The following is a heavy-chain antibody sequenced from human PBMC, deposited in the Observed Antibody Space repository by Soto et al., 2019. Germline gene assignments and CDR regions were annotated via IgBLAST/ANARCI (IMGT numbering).Heavy chain of an antibody. Sequence: SETLSLTCTVSGGSISSGDYYWSWIRQPPGKGLEWIGYIYYSGSTYYNPSLKSRVTISVDTSKNQFSLKLSSVTAADTAVYYCARVRYGSGSYSYYGMDVWGQGTTVTVSS. CDR1: GGSISSGDYY. J-gene: IGHJ6*02. D-gene: IGHD3-10*01. CDR3: ARVRYGSGSYSYYGMDV. CDR2: IYYSGST. V-gene: IGHV4-30-4*01.